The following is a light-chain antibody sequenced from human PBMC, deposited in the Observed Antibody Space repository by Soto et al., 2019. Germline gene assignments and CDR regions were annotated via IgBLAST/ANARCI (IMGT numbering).Light chain of an antibody. V-gene: IGLV1-44*01. CDR2: RNN. CDR1: SSNIGSGV. Sequence: QSVLTQPPSASGTPGQRVTISCSGSSSNIGSGVVNWYQQLPGTAPKLLIYRNNQWPSGVPDRFSGSKSGTSASLAISGLQSEDEADYYCAAWDDSLNGPVFGTGTKLTVL. J-gene: IGLJ1*01. CDR3: AAWDDSLNGPV.